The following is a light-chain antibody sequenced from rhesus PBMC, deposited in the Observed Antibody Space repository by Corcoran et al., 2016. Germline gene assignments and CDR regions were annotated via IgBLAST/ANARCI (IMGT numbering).Light chain of an antibody. V-gene: IGKV1-32*02. CDR2: YAN. CDR3: QQVNSNPLT. CDR1: QGISSY. Sequence: DIQMSQSPSSLSASVGDRVTITCRASQGISSYRNWYQQKPGKAPKLLIYYANSLASGVPSRLSGSGSGTEFTLTVSRLQPEDFATYYFQQVNSNPLTFGGGTKVQLK. J-gene: IGKJ4*01.